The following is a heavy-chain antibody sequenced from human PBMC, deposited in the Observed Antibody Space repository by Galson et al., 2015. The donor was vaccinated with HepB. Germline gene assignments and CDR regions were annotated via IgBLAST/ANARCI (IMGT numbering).Heavy chain of an antibody. J-gene: IGHJ2*01. Sequence: SLRLSCAASGFTVISNYMSWVRQAPGKGLEWVSVIYSGGSTYYADSVKGRFTISRNNYTNTLYLQMNSLRAEDTAVYYCAITQVPDGGYCYGTRGCYLDLWGRGTLVTVSS. CDR2: IYSGGST. CDR3: AITQVPDGGYCYGTRGCYLDL. D-gene: IGHD5-18*01. CDR1: GFTVISNY. V-gene: IGHV3-53*01.